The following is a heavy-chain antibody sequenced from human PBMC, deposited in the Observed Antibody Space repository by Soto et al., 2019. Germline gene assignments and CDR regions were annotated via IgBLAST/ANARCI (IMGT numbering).Heavy chain of an antibody. J-gene: IGHJ6*02. CDR1: GFTFNTYG. CDR2: IWYDGSNK. Sequence: QVQLVESGGGVVQPGGSLRLSCTTSGFTFNTYGVYWVRQAPGKGLEWVAIIWYDGSNKYYGDSVKGRFTISRDNSKNTLYLQMNSLRAEDTALYYCARGDCTGAYCYSWPFNYGVDVWGQGTTVTVSS. D-gene: IGHD2-15*01. V-gene: IGHV3-33*08. CDR3: ARGDCTGAYCYSWPFNYGVDV.